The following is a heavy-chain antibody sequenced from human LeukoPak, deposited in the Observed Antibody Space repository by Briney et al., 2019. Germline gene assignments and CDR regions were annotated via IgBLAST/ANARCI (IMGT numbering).Heavy chain of an antibody. Sequence: SETLSLTCTVSGGSISSYYWNWIRQPAGEGPEWIGRISTSGGTFYNPSLRSRVTISVDTSKNQFSLKLSSVTAADTAVYYCAGITGTTTGGTRPPDYWGQGTLVTVSS. CDR1: GGSISSYY. D-gene: IGHD1-7*01. CDR2: ISTSGGT. CDR3: AGITGTTTGGTRPPDY. V-gene: IGHV4-4*07. J-gene: IGHJ4*02.